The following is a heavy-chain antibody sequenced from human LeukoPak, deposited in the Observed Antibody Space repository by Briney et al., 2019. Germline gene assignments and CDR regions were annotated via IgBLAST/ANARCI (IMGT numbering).Heavy chain of an antibody. V-gene: IGHV1-24*01. Sequence: ASVKVSCKVSGYTLTELSMHWVRQAPGKGLEWMGGFDPEDGETIYAQKFQGRVTMTEDTSTDTAYMELSSLRSEDTAVYYCATAQERRYDFWSGYVYGYNWFDPWGQGTLVTVSS. CDR1: GYTLTELS. D-gene: IGHD3-3*01. J-gene: IGHJ5*02. CDR2: FDPEDGET. CDR3: ATAQERRYDFWSGYVYGYNWFDP.